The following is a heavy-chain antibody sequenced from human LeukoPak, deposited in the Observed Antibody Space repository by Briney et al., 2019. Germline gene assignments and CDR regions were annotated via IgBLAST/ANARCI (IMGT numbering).Heavy chain of an antibody. CDR2: ISTYTGNT. CDR1: GYPFDSYG. V-gene: IGHV1-18*01. CDR3: TTFPPLQEMATMH. Sequence: ASVKVSCKASGYPFDSYGISWVRQAPGQGLEWMAWISTYTGNTDYAQKVQGRVSLTTDTSTSTAYMELRSLRSDDTAVYYCTTFPPLQEMATMHWGQGTLVTVSS. D-gene: IGHD5-24*01. J-gene: IGHJ4*02.